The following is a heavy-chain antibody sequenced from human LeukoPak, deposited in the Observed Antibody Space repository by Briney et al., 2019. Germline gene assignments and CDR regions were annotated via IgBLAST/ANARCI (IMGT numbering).Heavy chain of an antibody. Sequence: SETLSLTCTVSGGSISSSSYYWGWIRQPPGKGLEWLGSIYYSGSTYYNPSLKSRVTISVDTSKNQFSLKLSSVTAADTAVYYCARSDCSTTSCPSMYYGVDVWGQGTTVTVSS. CDR2: IYYSGST. J-gene: IGHJ6*02. CDR3: ARSDCSTTSCPSMYYGVDV. D-gene: IGHD2-2*01. CDR1: GGSISSSSYY. V-gene: IGHV4-39*01.